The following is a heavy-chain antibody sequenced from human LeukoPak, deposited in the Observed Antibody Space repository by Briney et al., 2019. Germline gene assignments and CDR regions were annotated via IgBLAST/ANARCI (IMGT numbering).Heavy chain of an antibody. D-gene: IGHD5-12*01. CDR2: IKSKTDGGTT. CDR1: GFTFSNAW. CDR3: TTGDTVAGFDY. V-gene: IGHV3-15*01. J-gene: IGHJ4*02. Sequence: GGSLRLSCAASGFTFSNAWMSWVRQAPGKGLEWVGRIKSKTDGGTTDYAAPVKGRFTISRGDSKNTLYLQMNSLKTEDTAVYYCTTGDTVAGFDYWGQGTLVTVSS.